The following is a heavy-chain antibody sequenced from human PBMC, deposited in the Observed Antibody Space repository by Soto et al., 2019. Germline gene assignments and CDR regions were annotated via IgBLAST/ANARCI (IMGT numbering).Heavy chain of an antibody. V-gene: IGHV4-59*08. D-gene: IGHD5-12*01. CDR2: IYYSGST. CDR3: ARQNVGYSGYDKFDY. Sequence: SETLSLTCTVSGGSISSYYWSWIRQPPGKGLEWIGYIYYSGSTNYNPSLKSRVTISVDTSKNQFSLKLSSVTAADTAVYYCARQNVGYSGYDKFDYWGQGTLVTVSS. CDR1: GGSISSYY. J-gene: IGHJ4*02.